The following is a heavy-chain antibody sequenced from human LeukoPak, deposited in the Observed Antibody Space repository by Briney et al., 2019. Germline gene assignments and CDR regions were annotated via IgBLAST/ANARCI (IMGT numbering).Heavy chain of an antibody. J-gene: IGHJ6*02. Sequence: PSETLSLTCTVSGGSISSGDYYWSWIRQPPGKGLEWIGSIYHGGSTNYTPSLKSRVTISIDTSKNQFSLKLKSVTAADTAVYYCARDTQILSMTLNYYYYGMDVWGQGTMVIVSS. V-gene: IGHV4-39*07. CDR2: IYHGGST. CDR3: ARDTQILSMTLNYYYYGMDV. CDR1: GGSISSGDYY.